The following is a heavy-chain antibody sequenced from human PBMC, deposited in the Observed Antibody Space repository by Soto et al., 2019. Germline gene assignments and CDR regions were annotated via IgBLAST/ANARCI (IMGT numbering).Heavy chain of an antibody. V-gene: IGHV3-23*01. D-gene: IGHD3-22*01. Sequence: GGSLRLSCAASGFTFSSYAMSWVRQAPGKGLEWVSAISGSGGSTYYADSVKGRFTISRDNSMNTLYLQMNSLRAEDTAVYYCAKDRPIYYDSSGYYSFGYWGQGTLVTVSS. CDR1: GFTFSSYA. J-gene: IGHJ4*02. CDR3: AKDRPIYYDSSGYYSFGY. CDR2: ISGSGGST.